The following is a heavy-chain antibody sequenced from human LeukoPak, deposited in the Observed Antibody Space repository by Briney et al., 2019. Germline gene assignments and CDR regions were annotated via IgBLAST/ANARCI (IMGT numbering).Heavy chain of an antibody. CDR3: ARKLRRGIDY. J-gene: IGHJ4*02. Sequence: SETLPLTCAVYGGSFSGYYWGWIRQPPGKGLEWIGEINHSGSTNYNPSLKSRVTISVDTSKNQFSLKLSSVTAADTAVYYCARKLRRGIDYWGQGTLVTVSS. CDR1: GGSFSGYY. CDR2: INHSGST. D-gene: IGHD4-17*01. V-gene: IGHV4-34*01.